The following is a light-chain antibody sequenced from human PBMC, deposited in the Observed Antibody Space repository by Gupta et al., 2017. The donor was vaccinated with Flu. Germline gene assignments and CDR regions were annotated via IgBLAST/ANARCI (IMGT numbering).Light chain of an antibody. CDR3: AAWDDSLNGYV. Sequence: QSVVPQPPSASGTPGQRVTISCSGSSSNIGSNYANWYQQFPGTAPKLLIYSNDRRPSGVPGRFSGSKSGTSASLAISGLQSEDEADYYCAAWDDSLNGYVFGRGTKVTVL. V-gene: IGLV1-44*01. CDR2: SND. J-gene: IGLJ1*01. CDR1: SSNIGSNY.